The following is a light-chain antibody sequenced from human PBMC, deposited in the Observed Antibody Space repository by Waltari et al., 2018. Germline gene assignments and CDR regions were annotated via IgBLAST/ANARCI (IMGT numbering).Light chain of an antibody. CDR3: CSYANSKWV. J-gene: IGLJ3*02. Sequence: QSVLTQPRSVSGSPGQSVAISCTGTSSDVGGYDYVSWYQQYPGKAPKGMIYGVYNRPSGVPYRFSGSKSGNTASLSISGLQAEDEADYYCCSYANSKWVFGGGTKLTVL. V-gene: IGLV2-11*01. CDR1: SSDVGGYDY. CDR2: GVY.